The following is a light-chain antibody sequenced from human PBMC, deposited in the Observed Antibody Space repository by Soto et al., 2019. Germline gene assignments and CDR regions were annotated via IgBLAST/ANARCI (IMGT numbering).Light chain of an antibody. J-gene: IGKJ2*01. V-gene: IGKV4-1*01. Sequence: DIVMTQSPDSLAVSLGERATINCKSSQSVLYSSNNKNYLAWYQQKPGQPPKMVIYWASTRESGFPDRFSGSGSGTDFTLTISSLQAEDVAVYYCQQYYSTTPTFGQGTKLEIK. CDR2: WAS. CDR1: QSVLYSSNNKNY. CDR3: QQYYSTTPT.